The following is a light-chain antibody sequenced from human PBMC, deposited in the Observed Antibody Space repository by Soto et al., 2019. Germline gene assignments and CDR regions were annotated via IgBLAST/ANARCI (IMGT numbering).Light chain of an antibody. Sequence: DFQLTQSPSFLSASIGDRVTITCRASQGISSYLAWYQQKPGKAPKLLIYTASTSQSGVPSRFSGSGSGTEFTLTISSLQPEDFATYYCQHLKTYPQTFGQGTKVEIK. J-gene: IGKJ1*01. CDR3: QHLKTYPQT. CDR2: TAS. CDR1: QGISSY. V-gene: IGKV1-9*01.